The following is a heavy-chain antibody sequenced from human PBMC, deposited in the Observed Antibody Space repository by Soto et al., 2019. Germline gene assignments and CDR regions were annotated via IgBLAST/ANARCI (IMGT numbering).Heavy chain of an antibody. CDR1: GGSMRSYY. V-gene: IGHV4-59*01. J-gene: IGHJ6*02. CDR3: ARDLICCGMDV. D-gene: IGHD2-8*01. CDR2: VFYSGNT. Sequence: TLSLTCNVSGGSMRSYYWTWMRQSPGKGLEWLGNVFYSGNTNLNPSLRDRLSISVDTSKNKFSLMLNSVTAADTAVYYCARDLICCGMDVWGQGTTVTVSS.